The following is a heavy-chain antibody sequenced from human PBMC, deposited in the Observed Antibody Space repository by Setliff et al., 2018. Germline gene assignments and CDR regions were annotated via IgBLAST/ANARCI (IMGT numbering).Heavy chain of an antibody. D-gene: IGHD3-22*01. J-gene: IGHJ4*02. CDR2: ISYDGINK. CDR3: AKDTHYYSSSGYYCFDY. CDR1: GITFSSYA. V-gene: IGHV3-30*01. Sequence: GGSLRLSCAASGITFSSYAMHWVRQAPGKGLEWVAVISYDGINKYYADSVKGRFTVSRDNSRNTLFLQMNSLRAEDTAVYYCAKDTHYYSSSGYYCFDYWGQGTLVTVSS.